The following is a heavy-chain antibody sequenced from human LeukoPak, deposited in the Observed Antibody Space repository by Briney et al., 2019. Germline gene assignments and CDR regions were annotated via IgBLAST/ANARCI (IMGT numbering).Heavy chain of an antibody. CDR2: ISGSGGST. V-gene: IGHV3-23*01. CDR3: AKDHLDFWSGYHTGSQFVY. Sequence: PGGSLRLSCAASGFTFSSYAMSWVRQAPGKGLEWVSAISGSGGSTYYADSVKGRFTISRDNSKNTLYLQMNSLRAEDTAVYYCAKDHLDFWSGYHTGSQFVYWGQGTLVTVSS. D-gene: IGHD3-3*01. J-gene: IGHJ4*02. CDR1: GFTFSSYA.